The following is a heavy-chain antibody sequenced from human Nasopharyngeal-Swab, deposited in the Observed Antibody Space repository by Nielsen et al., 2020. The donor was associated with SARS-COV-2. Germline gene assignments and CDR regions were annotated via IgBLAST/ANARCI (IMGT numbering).Heavy chain of an antibody. CDR2: IWSDGKTT. CDR3: AREGPYSGTNVFDI. V-gene: IGHV3-33*01. J-gene: IGHJ3*02. D-gene: IGHD5-12*01. Sequence: VGHLRLSCVASGFSFSNHGMYWVCQAPGKGLEWVAVIWSDGKTTMYADSVKGRLTISRDKSRNTLYLQMNNLRVEDTAIYYCAREGPYSGTNVFDIWGQGTMVTVSS. CDR1: GFSFSNHG.